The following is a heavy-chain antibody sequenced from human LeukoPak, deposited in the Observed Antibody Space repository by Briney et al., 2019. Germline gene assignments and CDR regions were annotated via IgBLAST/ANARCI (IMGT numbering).Heavy chain of an antibody. CDR2: IYHSGST. V-gene: IGHV4-30-2*01. CDR1: GGSISSGGYS. J-gene: IGHJ5*02. Sequence: SETLSLTCAVSGGSISSGGYSWGWIRQPPGKGLEWIGYIYHSGSTYYNPSLKSRVTISVDRSKNQFSLKLSSVTAADTAVYYCARGGSYRYNWFDPWGQGTLVTVSS. CDR3: ARGGSYRYNWFDP. D-gene: IGHD3-10*01.